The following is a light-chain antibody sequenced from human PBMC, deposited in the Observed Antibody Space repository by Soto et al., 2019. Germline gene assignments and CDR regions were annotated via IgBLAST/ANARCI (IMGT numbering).Light chain of an antibody. Sequence: EIVMTQSPATLSVSPGERATLSCRASQSVSSNLAWYQQKPGQAPRLLIYGASTRATGIPARFSGSGSGTEFTLTISSLQSEDFAVYYCQQNSTSRSWTFGQGTKVEV. CDR2: GAS. V-gene: IGKV3-15*01. CDR1: QSVSSN. CDR3: QQNSTSRSWT. J-gene: IGKJ1*01.